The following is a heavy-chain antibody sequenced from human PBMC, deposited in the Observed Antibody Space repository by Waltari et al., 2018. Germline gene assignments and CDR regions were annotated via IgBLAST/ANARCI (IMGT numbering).Heavy chain of an antibody. CDR2: ITTSDRSI. Sequence: EVQLVESGGGLVQPGGSLRLSCVASGFSVGSYEMIWVRQAPGKGLEWVSYITTSDRSIYYADSVKGRFTISRDNAKNSLYLQMNSLRAEDTAVYYCARVGGYYYYYMDVWGKGTTVTVSS. CDR3: ARVGGYYYYYMDV. D-gene: IGHD3-16*01. V-gene: IGHV3-48*03. CDR1: GFSVGSYE. J-gene: IGHJ6*03.